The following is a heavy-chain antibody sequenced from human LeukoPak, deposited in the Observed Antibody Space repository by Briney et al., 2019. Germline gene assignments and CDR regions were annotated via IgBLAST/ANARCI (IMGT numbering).Heavy chain of an antibody. Sequence: GGSVRLSCIGSGFTFSTHWMSWVRQAPGKGLEWVANIGEDGSEIYYVDSVKGRFTIFRDNAENSVYLQMNSLRDEDTAVYYCARGWSYHDSWGQGTLVTVSS. J-gene: IGHJ4*02. D-gene: IGHD3-10*01. CDR1: GFTFSTHW. CDR2: IGEDGSEI. CDR3: ARGWSYHDS. V-gene: IGHV3-7*04.